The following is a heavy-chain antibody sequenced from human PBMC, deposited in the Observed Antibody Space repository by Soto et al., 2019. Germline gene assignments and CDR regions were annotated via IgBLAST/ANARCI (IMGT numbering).Heavy chain of an antibody. Sequence: SETLSLTCTVSGGSISSGGYYWIWIRQHPGKGLEWIGEIDHSGSTNYNPSLKSRVTISVDTSKNQFSLKLSSVTAADTAVYYCAREGVGVHYYYYGMDVWGQGTTVTVS. CDR3: AREGVGVHYYYYGMDV. J-gene: IGHJ6*02. D-gene: IGHD1-26*01. V-gene: IGHV4-31*03. CDR2: IDHSGST. CDR1: GGSISSGGYY.